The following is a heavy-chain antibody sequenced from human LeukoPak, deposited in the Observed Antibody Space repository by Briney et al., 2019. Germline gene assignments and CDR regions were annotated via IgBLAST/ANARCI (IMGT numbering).Heavy chain of an antibody. CDR3: ARHYSDSSSWYDY. CDR1: GGSISTYY. Sequence: SETLSLTCTVSGGSISTYYWTWIRQPAGKGLEWIGRMYSSGITDYNPSLKSRVTMSVDMSKNQFSLKLSSVTAADTAVYYCARHYSDSSSWYDYWGQGTLVTVSS. CDR2: MYSSGIT. D-gene: IGHD6-13*01. V-gene: IGHV4-4*07. J-gene: IGHJ4*02.